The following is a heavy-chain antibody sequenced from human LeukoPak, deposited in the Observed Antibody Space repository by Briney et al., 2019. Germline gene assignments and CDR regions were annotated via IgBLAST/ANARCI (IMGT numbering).Heavy chain of an antibody. CDR2: IYSGGST. J-gene: IGHJ4*02. D-gene: IGHD3-3*01. CDR1: GFTFSSYA. V-gene: IGHV3-53*01. Sequence: PGGSLRLSCAASGFTFSSYAMSWVRQAPGKGLEWVSVIYSGGSTYYADSVKGRFTISRDNSKNTLYLQMNSLRAEDTAVYYCAREGYYDFWSGRGGYFDYWGQGTLVTVSS. CDR3: AREGYYDFWSGRGGYFDY.